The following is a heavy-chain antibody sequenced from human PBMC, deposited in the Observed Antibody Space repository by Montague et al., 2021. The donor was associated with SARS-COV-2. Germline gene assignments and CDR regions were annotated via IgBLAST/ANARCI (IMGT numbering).Heavy chain of an antibody. CDR3: ASLGSPAYCGGDCYLRDYGMDV. D-gene: IGHD2-21*02. Sequence: SETLSLTCTVSGGSITSSAYYWSWIRQSPGKGLEWIGTIYYSGNTYSNPSLKSRVTISMDTSKSQVSLKINSVTAADTAVYLCASLGSPAYCGGDCYLRDYGMDVWGQGTRVTVSS. V-gene: IGHV4-39*01. CDR1: GGSITSSAYY. CDR2: IYYSGNT. J-gene: IGHJ6*02.